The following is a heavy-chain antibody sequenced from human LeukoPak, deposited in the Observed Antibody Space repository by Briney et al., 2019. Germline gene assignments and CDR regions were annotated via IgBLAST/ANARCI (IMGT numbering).Heavy chain of an antibody. V-gene: IGHV3-30-3*01. CDR1: GFTFSSYA. J-gene: IGHJ5*01. CDR2: ISYDGSNK. CDR3: ATVFDF. Sequence: GGSLRLSCAASGFTFSSYAMHWVRQAPGKGLEWVAVISYDGSNKYYADSVKGRFTISRDGAKNTVYLQMDSLRAEDTAVYYCATVFDFWGQGTLVTVSS.